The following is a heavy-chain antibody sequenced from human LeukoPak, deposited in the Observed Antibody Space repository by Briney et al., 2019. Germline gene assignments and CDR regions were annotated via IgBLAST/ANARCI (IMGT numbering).Heavy chain of an antibody. CDR1: GGSITNYY. D-gene: IGHD3-10*01. CDR3: ARGSYYRDYFDY. V-gene: IGHV4-59*08. J-gene: IGHJ4*02. CDR2: IYSSGTT. Sequence: PSETLSLTCTVSGGSITNYYWSWIRQPPGKGLEWIGYIYSSGTTKYNPSLKSRLTISVDTSNNQFSLKLSSVTAADTAVYYCARGSYYRDYFDYWGQGTLVTVSS.